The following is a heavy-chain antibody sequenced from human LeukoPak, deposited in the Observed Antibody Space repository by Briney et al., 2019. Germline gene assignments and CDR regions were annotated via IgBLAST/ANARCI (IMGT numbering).Heavy chain of an antibody. J-gene: IGHJ3*02. CDR3: ARDNRDYAYAFDI. CDR2: INPNSGGT. CDR1: GYTFTGYY. Sequence: RASVKLSCTASGYTFTGYYMHWVRQAPGQGHERMGWINPNSGGTNYAQKFQGRVTMTRDTSISTAYMELSRLRSDDTAVYYCARDNRDYAYAFDIWGQGTMVTVSS. D-gene: IGHD5-12*01. V-gene: IGHV1-2*02.